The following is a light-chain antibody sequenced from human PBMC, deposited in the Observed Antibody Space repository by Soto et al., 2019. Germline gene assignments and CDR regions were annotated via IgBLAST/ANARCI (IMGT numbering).Light chain of an antibody. V-gene: IGKV1-39*01. CDR3: QQGYAIPFT. CDR1: QAISSY. CDR2: TTS. J-gene: IGKJ5*01. Sequence: DIQMTQSPSSLSASVGDRVSITCRASQAISSYLNCFQQKPGEAPNLLIYTTSTLQSGVPSRFSGSGSGTHFTLTISNLQPEDFATYYCQQGYAIPFTFGQGTRLEIK.